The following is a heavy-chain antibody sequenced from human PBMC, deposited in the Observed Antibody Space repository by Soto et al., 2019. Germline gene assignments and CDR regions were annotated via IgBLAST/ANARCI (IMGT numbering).Heavy chain of an antibody. D-gene: IGHD6-19*01. CDR1: GGSNRRSSSY. CDR3: AILAVAGTGGDYYYYGMDV. CDR2: IYYSGST. V-gene: IGHV4-39*01. J-gene: IGHJ6*02. Sequence: GGSNRRSSSYWGWIREPPGKGLEWSGSIYYSGSTYYNPSLKSPVTISVDTSKNQFSLKLSSVTGADTAVYYCAILAVAGTGGDYYYYGMDVWGQATTV.